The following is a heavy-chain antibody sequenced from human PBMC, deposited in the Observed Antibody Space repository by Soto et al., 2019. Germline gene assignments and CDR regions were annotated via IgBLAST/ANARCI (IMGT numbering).Heavy chain of an antibody. CDR3: ARDLRSVAVAGQGGFDY. Sequence: ASVKVSCKASGYTFTSYGISWVRQAPGQGLEWMGWISAYNGNTNYAQKLQGRVTMTTDTSTSTAYMELRSLRSDDTAVYYCARDLRSVAVAGQGGFDYWGQGTLVTVSS. CDR1: GYTFTSYG. V-gene: IGHV1-18*01. J-gene: IGHJ4*02. D-gene: IGHD6-19*01. CDR2: ISAYNGNT.